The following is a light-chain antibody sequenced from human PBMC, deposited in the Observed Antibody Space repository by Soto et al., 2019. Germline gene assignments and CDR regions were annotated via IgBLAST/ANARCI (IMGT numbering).Light chain of an antibody. CDR2: GTS. Sequence: DIQMTQSPSSLSASIGDRVTITCRASQSISRFLNWYQQKPGKAPKLLIYGTSTLESGVPSRFSGSGSETDFSLTISSLQPEDFATYFCQLSYTFPWTFGQGTKLEIK. J-gene: IGKJ1*01. CDR3: QLSYTFPWT. CDR1: QSISRF. V-gene: IGKV1-39*01.